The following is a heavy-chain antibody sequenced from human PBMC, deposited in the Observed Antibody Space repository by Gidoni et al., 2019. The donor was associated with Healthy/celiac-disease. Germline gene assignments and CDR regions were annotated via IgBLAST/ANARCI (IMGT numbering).Heavy chain of an antibody. CDR2: ISGSGGST. J-gene: IGHJ4*02. D-gene: IGHD3-10*01. Sequence: EVQLLESGGGLVQPGGSLRLSCSASGFPFSSYAMSWVRQAPGKGLEWVSAISGSGGSTYYADSVKGRFTISRDNSKNTLYLQMNSLRAEDTAVYYCANNPNRGYFDYWGQGTLVTVSS. CDR3: ANNPNRGYFDY. V-gene: IGHV3-23*01. CDR1: GFPFSSYA.